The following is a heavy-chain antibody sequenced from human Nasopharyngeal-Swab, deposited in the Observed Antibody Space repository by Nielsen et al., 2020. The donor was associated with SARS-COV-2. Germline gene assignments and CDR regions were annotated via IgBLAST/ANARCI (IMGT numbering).Heavy chain of an antibody. CDR3: AKRPTGSTFGD. J-gene: IGHJ4*02. V-gene: IGHV3-23*01. CDR2: ISGSGGST. D-gene: IGHD3-16*01. CDR1: GFTFSSYA. Sequence: GESLKISCAASGFTFSSYAISSVRQAPGKGLEWVSAISGSGGSTYYADSVKGRFTISRDNSKNTLYLQMNSLRAEDTAVYDCAKRPTGSTFGDWGQGTLVTV.